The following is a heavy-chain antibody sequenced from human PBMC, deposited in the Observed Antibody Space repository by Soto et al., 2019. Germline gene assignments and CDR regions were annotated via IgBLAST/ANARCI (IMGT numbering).Heavy chain of an antibody. D-gene: IGHD6-13*01. CDR3: ASLGIAAAGIPGMDV. CDR1: GGSISSSNW. J-gene: IGHJ6*02. Sequence: PPETLSLTCAVSGGSISSSNWWSWVRQPPGKGLEWIGEIYHSGSTNYNPSLKSRVTISVDKSKNQFSLKLSSVTAADTAVYYCASLGIAAAGIPGMDVWGQGTTVTVSS. CDR2: IYHSGST. V-gene: IGHV4-4*03.